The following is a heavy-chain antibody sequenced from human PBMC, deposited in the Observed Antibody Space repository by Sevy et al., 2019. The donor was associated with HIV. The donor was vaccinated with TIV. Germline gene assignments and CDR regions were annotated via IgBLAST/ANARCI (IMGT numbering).Heavy chain of an antibody. CDR1: GFTFSKYS. Sequence: GGSLGLSCAASGFTFSKYSMSRVRQPPRKGLGWVSTFSIGCGEIIYADSVKGRFTISRDNSKSSVYLQMNNLRPEDTAVYYCAREGCTKPHDYWGQGTLVTVSS. V-gene: IGHV3-23*01. CDR2: FSIGCGEI. D-gene: IGHD2-8*01. J-gene: IGHJ4*02. CDR3: AREGCTKPHDY.